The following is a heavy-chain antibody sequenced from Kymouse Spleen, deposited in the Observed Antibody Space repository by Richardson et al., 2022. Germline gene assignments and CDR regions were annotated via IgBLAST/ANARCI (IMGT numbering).Heavy chain of an antibody. CDR2: INHSGST. D-gene: IGHD4-17*01. CDR1: GGSFSGYY. J-gene: IGHJ6*02. V-gene: IGHV4-34*01. Sequence: QVQLQQWGAGLLKPSETLSLTCAVYGGSFSGYYWSWIRQPPGKGLEWIGEINHSGSTNYNPSLKSRVTISVDTSKNQFSLKLSSVTAADTAVYYCASYGDYEYYYYGMDVWGQGTTVTVSS. CDR3: ASYGDYEYYYYGMDV.